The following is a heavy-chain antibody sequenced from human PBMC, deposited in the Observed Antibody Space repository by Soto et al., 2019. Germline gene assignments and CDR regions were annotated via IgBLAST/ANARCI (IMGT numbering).Heavy chain of an antibody. CDR1: GGSISSGGYY. Sequence: QVQLQESGPGLVKPSQTLSLTCTVSGGSISSGGYYWSWIRQHPGKGLEWIGYIYYSGSTYYNPSLTSRVTISVDTSKNQFSLKLSSVTAADTAVYYCARRAYDSSGYYSWYYFDYWGQGTLVTVSS. J-gene: IGHJ4*02. CDR2: IYYSGST. CDR3: ARRAYDSSGYYSWYYFDY. V-gene: IGHV4-31*03. D-gene: IGHD3-22*01.